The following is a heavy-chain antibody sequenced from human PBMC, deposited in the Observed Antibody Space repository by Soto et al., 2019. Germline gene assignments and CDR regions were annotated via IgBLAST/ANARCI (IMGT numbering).Heavy chain of an antibody. CDR3: ARDRVMRGNAYYYGMGV. CDR2: IVPMFAAP. J-gene: IGHJ6*02. CDR1: GGTFSSFA. D-gene: IGHD2-21*01. V-gene: IGHV1-69*12. Sequence: QVLLVQSGAEVKKPGSSVRVSCKTSGGTFSSFAISWVRLAPGQGLEWMGVIVPMFAAPTYAQKFQGRVSITGDESTRTAYMGLSRLRSDDTAVYYWARDRVMRGNAYYYGMGVWGQGTTVTVSS.